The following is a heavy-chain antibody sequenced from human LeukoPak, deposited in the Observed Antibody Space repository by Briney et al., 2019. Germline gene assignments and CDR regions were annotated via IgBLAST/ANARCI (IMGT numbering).Heavy chain of an antibody. Sequence: SGGSLRLSCAASGFTFSSYAMSWVRQAPGKGLEWVSAISGSGGSTYYADSVKGRFTISRDNSKNTLYLQMNSLRAEDTAVYYCAKGRKGSVVIRHYYYYYTDVWGKGTTVTVSS. CDR3: AKGRKGSVVIRHYYYYYTDV. V-gene: IGHV3-23*01. CDR1: GFTFSSYA. D-gene: IGHD3-22*01. CDR2: ISGSGGST. J-gene: IGHJ6*03.